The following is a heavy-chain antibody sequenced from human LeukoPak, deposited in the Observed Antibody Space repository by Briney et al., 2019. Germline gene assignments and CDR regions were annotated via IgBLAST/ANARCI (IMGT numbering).Heavy chain of an antibody. Sequence: HPGRSLRLSCAASGFTFSSYGMHWVRQAPGKGLEWVAVIWYDGSNKYYADSVKSRFTISRDNSKNTLYLQMNSLRAEDTAVYYCARAPTVLVGYCSSSSCQADYWGQGTLVTVSS. CDR1: GFTFSSYG. CDR2: IWYDGSNK. D-gene: IGHD2-2*01. V-gene: IGHV3-33*01. J-gene: IGHJ4*02. CDR3: ARAPTVLVGYCSSSSCQADY.